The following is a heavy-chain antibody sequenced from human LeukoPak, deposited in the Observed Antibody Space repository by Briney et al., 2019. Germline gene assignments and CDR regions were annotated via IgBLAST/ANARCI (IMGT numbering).Heavy chain of an antibody. J-gene: IGHJ4*02. Sequence: GGSLRLSCAASGFTFSNYCMHWVRQAPGKGPVWVSRINSDGSSTSYADSVQGRFTISRDNAKNTLFLQVNSLRVEDTAVYYCASTNRLDYWGRGTLVTVSS. CDR1: GFTFSNYC. D-gene: IGHD2/OR15-2a*01. CDR2: INSDGSST. CDR3: ASTNRLDY. V-gene: IGHV3-74*01.